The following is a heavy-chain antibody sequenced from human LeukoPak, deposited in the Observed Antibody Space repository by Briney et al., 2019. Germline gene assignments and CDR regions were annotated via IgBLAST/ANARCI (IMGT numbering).Heavy chain of an antibody. CDR3: ARSLSALDSGDC. CDR2: IYYSGRT. Sequence: SSETLSLTCTVSGDSISSSSNYWGWIHQPPGEGLEWIGSIYYSGRTYYNPSLKSRVTISVDTSKNQFSLKLSSVTAADTAVYYCARSLSALDSGDCWGQGTLVTVSS. CDR1: GDSISSSSNY. V-gene: IGHV4-39*07. J-gene: IGHJ4*02. D-gene: IGHD1-26*01.